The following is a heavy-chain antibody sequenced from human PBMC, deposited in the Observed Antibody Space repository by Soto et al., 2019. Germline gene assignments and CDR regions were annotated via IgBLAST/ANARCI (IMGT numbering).Heavy chain of an antibody. CDR2: FDPEDGET. Sequence: GASVKVYCKVSGYSLTVLSMHWVRQAPGKGLEWMGGFDPEDGETIYAQKFQGRVTMTEDTSTDTAYMELSSLRSEDTAVYYCATDVLWAYGINWGQGTLVTVSS. CDR3: ATDVLWAYGIN. CDR1: GYSLTVLS. V-gene: IGHV1-24*01. J-gene: IGHJ4*02. D-gene: IGHD3-10*01.